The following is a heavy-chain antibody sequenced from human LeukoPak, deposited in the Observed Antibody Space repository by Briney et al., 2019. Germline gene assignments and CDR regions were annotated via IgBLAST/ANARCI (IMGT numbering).Heavy chain of an antibody. V-gene: IGHV3-66*02. D-gene: IGHD3-10*01. CDR1: GFTVSSNY. J-gene: IGHJ6*02. CDR2: IYSGGST. Sequence: GGFLRLSCAASGFTVSSNYMSWVRQAPGKGLEWVSVIYSGGSTYYADSVKGRFTISRDNYKNTLYLQMNSPRAEDTAVYYCARDHLLWCGGLLGDYYYGMDVWGQGTTVTVSS. CDR3: ARDHLLWCGGLLGDYYYGMDV.